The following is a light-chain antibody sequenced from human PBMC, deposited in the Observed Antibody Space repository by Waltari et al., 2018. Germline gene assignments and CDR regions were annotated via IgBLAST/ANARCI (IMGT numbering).Light chain of an antibody. CDR1: QGINAF. J-gene: IGKJ1*01. CDR2: AAA. V-gene: IGKV1-9*01. CDR3: QLLNSSQWT. Sequence: QLTQSPSSLSASVGDRVTTTCRASQGINAFLACYLQKPGKAPKLLIYAAATLQSGVPSRFRGSGSGTDFTLTISSLQPEEFATYYCQLLNSSQWTFGQGTKVEIK.